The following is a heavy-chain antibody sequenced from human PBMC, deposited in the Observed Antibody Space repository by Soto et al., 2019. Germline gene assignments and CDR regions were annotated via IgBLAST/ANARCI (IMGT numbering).Heavy chain of an antibody. Sequence: EVQMLESGGGLVQPGGSLRLSCAASGFTFSSSAMNWVRQAPGKGLEWVSSISNSGGTTSYADSVKGRFTISRDNSKNTLYLQMNSLRAEDTAVYYCAKGSRGAYYYGMDVWGKGTTVTVSS. V-gene: IGHV3-23*01. CDR2: ISNSGGTT. CDR3: AKGSRGAYYYGMDV. J-gene: IGHJ6*04. CDR1: GFTFSSSA.